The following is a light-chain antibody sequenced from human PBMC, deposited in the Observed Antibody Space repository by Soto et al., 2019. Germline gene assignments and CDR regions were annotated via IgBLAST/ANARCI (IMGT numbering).Light chain of an antibody. CDR1: TGPVTSGHW. V-gene: IGLV7-46*01. Sequence: QAVVTQEPSLTVSPGGTVTLTCDSSTGPVTSGHWPYWLQQKPGQAPRTLIYDTSKKHSWTPARFSGSLVGGKAALTLSGAQPEDEADYYCFLSYSGARPVVLVGGTKLTVL. CDR3: FLSYSGARPVV. J-gene: IGLJ2*01. CDR2: DTS.